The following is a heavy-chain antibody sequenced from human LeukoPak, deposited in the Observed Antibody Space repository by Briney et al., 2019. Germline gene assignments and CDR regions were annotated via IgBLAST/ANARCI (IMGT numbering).Heavy chain of an antibody. CDR3: AREVDYGDHGWFDP. CDR1: GGSISSGDYY. CDR2: IYYSGRT. D-gene: IGHD4-17*01. Sequence: SETLSLTCTVSGGSISSGDYYWSWIRQPPGKGLEWIGYIYYSGRTHYNPSLKSRVTISVDTSKNQFSLKLSSVTAADTAVNYCAREVDYGDHGWFDPWGQGTLVTVSS. J-gene: IGHJ5*02. V-gene: IGHV4-30-4*01.